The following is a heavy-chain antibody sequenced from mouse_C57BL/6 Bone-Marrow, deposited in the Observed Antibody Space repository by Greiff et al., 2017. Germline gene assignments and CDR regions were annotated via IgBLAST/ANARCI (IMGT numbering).Heavy chain of an antibody. CDR2: INPYNGGT. CDR3: ARRTMNYAMVY. CDR1: GYTFTDYY. D-gene: IGHD2-4*01. Sequence: EVQLQQSGPVLVKPGASVKMSCKASGYTFTDYYMNWVKQSHGKSLEWIGVINPYNGGTSYNQKFKGKATLTVDKSSSTANMERNSLTSEDTAVYYGARRTMNYAMVYWGQGTSVTVSS. V-gene: IGHV1-19*01. J-gene: IGHJ4*01.